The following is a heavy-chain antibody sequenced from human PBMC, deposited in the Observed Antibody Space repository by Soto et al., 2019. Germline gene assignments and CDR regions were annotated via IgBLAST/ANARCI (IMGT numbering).Heavy chain of an antibody. CDR2: IYSGGYT. CDR1: GFTVSNNY. CDR3: ATPPGGGGY. Sequence: EVQLVESGGGLIQPGGSLRLSCAVSGFTVSNNYMSWVRQAPGKGLEGVSVIYSGGYTAYGDSVKGRFTISRDNSKNTISLQMKGPGPDDPAVFSGATPPGGGGYWGQGTLVTVSS. D-gene: IGHD3-10*01. J-gene: IGHJ4*02. V-gene: IGHV3-53*01.